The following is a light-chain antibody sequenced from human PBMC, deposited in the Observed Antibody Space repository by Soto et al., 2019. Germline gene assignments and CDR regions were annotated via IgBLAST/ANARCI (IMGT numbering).Light chain of an antibody. Sequence: QSALTQPASVSGSPGQSITISCIGTSSDVGGYNYVCWYQQHPGKVPKLMIYEVSNRPSGVSNRFSGSKSGNTASLTISGLQAEDEADYYCYSYTSTSANVFGAGTKLTVL. J-gene: IGLJ1*01. CDR2: EVS. CDR1: SSDVGGYNY. V-gene: IGLV2-14*01. CDR3: YSYTSTSANV.